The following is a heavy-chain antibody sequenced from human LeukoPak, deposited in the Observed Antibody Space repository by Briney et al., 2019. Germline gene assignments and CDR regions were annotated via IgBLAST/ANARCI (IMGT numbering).Heavy chain of an antibody. J-gene: IGHJ4*02. Sequence: GGSLRLSCAASGFTFSSYAMSWVRQAPGKGLEWVSAISGSGGSTYYADSVKGRFTISRDNSKNTLYLQMNSLRAEDTAVYYCAKDSPFGSGEPKGNSADYWGQGTLVTVSS. CDR3: AKDSPFGSGEPKGNSADY. CDR1: GFTFSSYA. D-gene: IGHD2-15*01. V-gene: IGHV3-23*01. CDR2: ISGSGGST.